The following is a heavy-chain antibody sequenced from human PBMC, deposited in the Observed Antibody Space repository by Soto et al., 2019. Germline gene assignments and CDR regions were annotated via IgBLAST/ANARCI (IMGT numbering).Heavy chain of an antibody. Sequence: SETLSLTCTVSGGSISSYYWSWIRQPPGKGLEWIGYIYYSGSTNYNPSLKSRVTISVDTSKNQFSLKLSSVTAADTAVYYGARDRMDLGDSSGYYYGMDVWGQGTTVTVSS. J-gene: IGHJ6*02. CDR1: GGSISSYY. CDR2: IYYSGST. D-gene: IGHD3-22*01. CDR3: ARDRMDLGDSSGYYYGMDV. V-gene: IGHV4-59*01.